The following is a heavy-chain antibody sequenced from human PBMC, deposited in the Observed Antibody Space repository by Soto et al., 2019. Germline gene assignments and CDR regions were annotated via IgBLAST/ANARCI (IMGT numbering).Heavy chain of an antibody. J-gene: IGHJ6*02. CDR1: GFTFSSYW. V-gene: IGHV3-74*01. D-gene: IGHD6-13*01. CDR3: ASSTRYYYGMDV. Sequence: PGGSLRLSCAASGFTFSSYWMHWVRQAPGKGLVWVSRINSDGSSTSYADSVKGRFTISRDNAKNTLYLQMNSLRAEDTAVYYCASSTRYYYGMDVWGQGTTVTVSS. CDR2: INSDGSST.